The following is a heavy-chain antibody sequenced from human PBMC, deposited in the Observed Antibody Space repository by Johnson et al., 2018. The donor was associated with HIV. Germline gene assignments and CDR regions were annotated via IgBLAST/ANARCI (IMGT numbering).Heavy chain of an antibody. CDR2: ISYDGSNK. D-gene: IGHD6-6*01. J-gene: IGHJ3*02. CDR1: GFTFRSYA. CDR3: ARGNSVAVRIGAFDI. V-gene: IGHV3-30-3*01. Sequence: QVQLVESGGGVVQPGRSLRLSCAASGFTFRSYAMYWVRQAPGKGLEWVAAISYDGSNKYYADSVKDRFTISRDNSKNTLGLQMNSLRPEDTAVFYCARGNSVAVRIGAFDIWGHGTMVTVSS.